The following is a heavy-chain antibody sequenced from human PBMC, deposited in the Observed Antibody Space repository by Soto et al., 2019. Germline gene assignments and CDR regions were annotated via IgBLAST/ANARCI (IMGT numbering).Heavy chain of an antibody. CDR2: IYHSGST. CDR1: GGSISSGGYS. D-gene: IGHD1-1*01. CDR3: ARGTGTHRAFDP. J-gene: IGHJ5*02. Sequence: SETLSLTCAVSGGSISSGGYSWSWIRQPPGKGLEWIGYIYHSGSTYYNPSLKSRVTISVDRSKNQFSLKLSSVTAADTAVYYCARGTGTHRAFDPWGQGTLVTVSS. V-gene: IGHV4-30-2*01.